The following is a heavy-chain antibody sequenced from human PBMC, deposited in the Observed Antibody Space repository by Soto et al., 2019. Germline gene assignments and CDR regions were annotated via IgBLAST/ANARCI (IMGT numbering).Heavy chain of an antibody. CDR2: ISGRDDST. J-gene: IGHJ4*02. D-gene: IGHD2-21*01. CDR1: GFTLSSYS. CDR3: AKRDLGYAGEFDS. V-gene: IGHV3-23*01. Sequence: EVQLSESGGGLVQPGGSLRLSCAASGFTLSSYSMGWVRQAPGKGLEWVSAISGRDDSTNYADSVRGRFSISRDNSKKTMYLQMSSMGGEDTATYYCAKRDLGYAGEFDSWGQGTLVTVSS.